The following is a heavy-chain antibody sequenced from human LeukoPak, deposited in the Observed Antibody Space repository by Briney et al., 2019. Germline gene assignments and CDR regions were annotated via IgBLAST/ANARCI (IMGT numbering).Heavy chain of an antibody. J-gene: IGHJ3*02. CDR1: GYTFTSYY. CDR2: INPSGGNT. CDR3: AREAVSDAFDI. V-gene: IGHV1-46*01. D-gene: IGHD3-16*02. Sequence: ASVKVSCKASGYTFTSYYMHWLRQAPGQGLEWMGIINPSGGNTSYAQKFQGRVTMTRDTSTSTVYMELSSLRSEDTAVYYCAREAVSDAFDIWGQGTMVTVSS.